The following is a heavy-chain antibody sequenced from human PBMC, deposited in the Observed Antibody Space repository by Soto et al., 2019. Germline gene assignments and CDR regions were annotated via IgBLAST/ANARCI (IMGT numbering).Heavy chain of an antibody. J-gene: IGHJ6*02. D-gene: IGHD6-6*01. CDR1: GFTFSSSA. CDR2: IDVGSANA. V-gene: IGHV1-58*01. Sequence: GASVKVSCKTSGFTFSSSAVHWVRQARGHRLQWIGWIDVGSANANYAQMLQERVTISRDMSTSTAYMELSSLRPEDTAVYYCARRGLSSSSTFRYFYYGMDAWG. CDR3: ARRGLSSSSTFRYFYYGMDA.